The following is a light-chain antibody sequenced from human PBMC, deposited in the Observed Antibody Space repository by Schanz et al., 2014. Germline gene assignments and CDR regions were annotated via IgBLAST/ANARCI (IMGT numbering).Light chain of an antibody. CDR2: GAS. CDR3: QQYGSSPPWT. V-gene: IGKV3-20*01. Sequence: IVMTQSPATLSVSPGETATLSCRASQSVSSSYLAWYQQKPGQAPRLLIYGASSRATGIPDRFSGSGSGTDFTLTISRLEPEDFAVYYCQQYGSSPPWTFGQGTKVEIK. J-gene: IGKJ1*01. CDR1: QSVSSSY.